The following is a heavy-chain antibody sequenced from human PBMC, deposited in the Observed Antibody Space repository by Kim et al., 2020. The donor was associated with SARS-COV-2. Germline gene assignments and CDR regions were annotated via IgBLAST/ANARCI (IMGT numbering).Heavy chain of an antibody. CDR2: MNPDSGKA. J-gene: IGHJ6*02. V-gene: IGHV1-8*01. Sequence: ASVKVSCKASGYTFTSFEMTWVRQATGQGLEWMGWMNPDSGKAGYAQKFQGRVTMTGNTSISTAYLELSSLTSEETAVYYCARSMVRGGSYGLDVWGQGTTVIVSS. CDR1: GYTFTSFE. D-gene: IGHD3-10*01. CDR3: ARSMVRGGSYGLDV.